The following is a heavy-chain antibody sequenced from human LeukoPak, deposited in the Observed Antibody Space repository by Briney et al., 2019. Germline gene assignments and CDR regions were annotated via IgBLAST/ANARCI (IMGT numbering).Heavy chain of an antibody. Sequence: KPGGSLRLSCAASGFTFSNAWMSWVRQAPGKGLEWVGRIKSKTDGGTTDYAAPVKGRFTISRDDSKNTLYLQMNSLKTEDTAVYYCTTRLYYYDSSGYYQNDYWGQGTLVTVSS. CDR1: GFTFSNAW. CDR2: IKSKTDGGTT. D-gene: IGHD3-22*01. J-gene: IGHJ4*02. CDR3: TTRLYYYDSSGYYQNDY. V-gene: IGHV3-15*01.